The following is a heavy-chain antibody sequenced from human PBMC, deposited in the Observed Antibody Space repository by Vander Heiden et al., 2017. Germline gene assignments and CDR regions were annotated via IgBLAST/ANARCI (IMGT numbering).Heavy chain of an antibody. J-gene: IGHJ4*02. V-gene: IGHV4-61*01. CDR2: IYDKGST. Sequence: QVQLQESGPGLVKPSETLSLPCCVSGGSVSARKHCWRWIRQPPGKGLEWIGYIYDKGSTNYSPALKSRVAMSVDTSKNQFSLKLSFVTAADTAVYYCARWYSSTWYDYYFDYWGQGTLVAVSS. D-gene: IGHD6-13*01. CDR1: GGSVSARKHC. CDR3: ARWYSSTWYDYYFDY.